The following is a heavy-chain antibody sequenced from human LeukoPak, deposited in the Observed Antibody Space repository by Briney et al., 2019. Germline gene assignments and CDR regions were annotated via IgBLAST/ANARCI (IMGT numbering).Heavy chain of an antibody. J-gene: IGHJ2*01. Sequence: PSETLSLTCTVSGGSISSYYWSWIRQPPGKGLEWIGYIYTSGSTNYNPSLKSRVTISVDTSKNQFSLKLSSVTAADTAVYYYASQVPAPEGYYYLWGRGTLVTVSS. CDR2: IYTSGST. D-gene: IGHD2-2*01. CDR3: ASQVPAPEGYYYL. CDR1: GGSISSYY. V-gene: IGHV4-4*09.